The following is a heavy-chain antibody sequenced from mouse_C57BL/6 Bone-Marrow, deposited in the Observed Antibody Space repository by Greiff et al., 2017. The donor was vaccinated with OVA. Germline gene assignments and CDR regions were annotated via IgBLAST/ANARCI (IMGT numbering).Heavy chain of an antibody. J-gene: IGHJ4*01. CDR3: ARRNGYPFYYYAMDY. D-gene: IGHD2-2*01. V-gene: IGHV1-19*01. Sequence: EVQRVESGPVLVKPGASVKMSCKASGYTFTDYYMNWVKQSHGKSLEWIGVINPYNGGTSYNQKFKGKATLTVDKSSSTAYMELNSLTSEDSAVYYCARRNGYPFYYYAMDYWGQGTSVTVSS. CDR2: INPYNGGT. CDR1: GYTFTDYY.